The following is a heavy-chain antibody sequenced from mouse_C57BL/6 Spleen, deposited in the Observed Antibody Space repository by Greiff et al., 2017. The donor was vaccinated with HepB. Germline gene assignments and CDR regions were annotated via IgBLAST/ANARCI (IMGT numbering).Heavy chain of an antibody. V-gene: IGHV5-12*01. J-gene: IGHJ4*01. D-gene: IGHD3-3*01. CDR1: GFTFSDYY. CDR3: ARQKGWYAMDY. CDR2: ISNGGGST. Sequence: EVMLVESGGGLVQPGGSLKLSCAASGFTFSDYYMYWVRQTPEKRLEWVAYISNGGGSTYYPDTVKGRFTISRDNAKNTLYLQMSRLKSEDTAMYCCARQKGWYAMDYWGQGTSVTVSS.